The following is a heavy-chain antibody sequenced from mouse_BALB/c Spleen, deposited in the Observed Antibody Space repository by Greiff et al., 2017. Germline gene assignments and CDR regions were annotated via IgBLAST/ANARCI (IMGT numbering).Heavy chain of an antibody. CDR1: GFTFSSYT. D-gene: IGHD1-1*01. Sequence: EVKLVESGGGLVKPGGSLKLSCAASGFTFSSYTMSWVRQTPEKRLEWVATISSGGSYTYYPDSMKGRFTISRDNAKNTLYLQMSSLKSEDTAMYYCTRDHYGSSYYFDYWGQGTTLTVSS. V-gene: IGHV5-6-4*01. J-gene: IGHJ2*01. CDR2: ISSGGSYT. CDR3: TRDHYGSSYYFDY.